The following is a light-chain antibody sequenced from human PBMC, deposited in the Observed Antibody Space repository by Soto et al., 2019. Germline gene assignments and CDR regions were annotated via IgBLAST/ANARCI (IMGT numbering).Light chain of an antibody. J-gene: IGKJ4*01. CDR1: QSVSSH. CDR3: QQRTNWRLT. V-gene: IGKV3-11*01. CDR2: DAS. Sequence: EIVLTQSPATLSLSPGERVTLSCRASQSVSSHLTWYQHKPGQAPRLLIYDASNRATGIPARFSGSGSGTDFTLTISSLEPEDFAVYYCQQRTNWRLTFGGGTKVDIK.